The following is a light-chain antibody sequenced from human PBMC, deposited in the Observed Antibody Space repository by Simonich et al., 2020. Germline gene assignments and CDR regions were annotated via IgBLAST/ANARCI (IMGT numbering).Light chain of an antibody. J-gene: IGLJ2*01. CDR3: CSYAGSSTLV. CDR1: SSDVGSYNL. V-gene: IGLV2-23*01. CDR2: EGS. Sequence: QSALTQPASVSGSPGQAITIPCPGTSSDVGSYNLVSWYQQHPGKAPKLMIYEGSKRPSGVSNRFSGSKSGHTASLTISGLQAEDEADYYCCSYAGSSTLVFGGGTKLTVL.